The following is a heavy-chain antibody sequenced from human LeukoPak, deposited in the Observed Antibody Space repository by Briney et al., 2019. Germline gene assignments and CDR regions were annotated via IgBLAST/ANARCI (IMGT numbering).Heavy chain of an antibody. CDR3: ARDRPAATTVVAHDYYYYYGMDV. CDR2: IIPIFGTA. D-gene: IGHD4-23*01. V-gene: IGHV1-69*01. CDR1: GGTFSSYA. J-gene: IGHJ6*02. Sequence: SVKVSCKACGGTFSSYAISWVRQAPGQGLEWMGGIIPIFGTANYAQKFQGRVTITADESTSTAYMELSSLRSEDTAVYYCARDRPAATTVVAHDYYYYYGMDVWGQGTTVTVSS.